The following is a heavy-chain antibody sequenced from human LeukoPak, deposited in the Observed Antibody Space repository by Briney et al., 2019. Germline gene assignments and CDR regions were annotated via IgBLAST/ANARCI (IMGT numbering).Heavy chain of an antibody. D-gene: IGHD5-12*01. Sequence: SETLSLTCSVSGASIRPYFWTWIRQPPGKGLEWIAYIYHNGSSHYNPSLKSRVTMSVDTTKNQFSLKMTSVTAADTAVYYCAREGHDLSGYIDRWGQGILVSVST. CDR2: IYHNGSS. CDR1: GASIRPYF. CDR3: AREGHDLSGYIDR. J-gene: IGHJ5*02. V-gene: IGHV4-59*13.